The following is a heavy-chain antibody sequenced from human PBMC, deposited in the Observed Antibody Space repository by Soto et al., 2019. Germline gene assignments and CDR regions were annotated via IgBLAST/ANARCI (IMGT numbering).Heavy chain of an antibody. CDR3: AKSYGDYVRTDSYFDY. V-gene: IGHV3-30*18. CDR2: ISYDGSNK. Sequence: GGSLRLSCAASGFTFSSYGMHWVRQAPGKGLEWVAVISYDGSNKYYADSVKGRFTISRDNSKNTLYLQMNSLRAEDTAVYYCAKSYGDYVRTDSYFDYWGQGTLVTVSS. D-gene: IGHD4-17*01. J-gene: IGHJ4*02. CDR1: GFTFSSYG.